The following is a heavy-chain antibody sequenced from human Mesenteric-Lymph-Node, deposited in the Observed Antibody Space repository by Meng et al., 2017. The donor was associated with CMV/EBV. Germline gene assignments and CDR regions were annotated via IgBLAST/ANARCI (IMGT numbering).Heavy chain of an antibody. CDR2: INPGSGST. CDR1: GYSFTTYH. Sequence: ASVKVSCKGSGYSFTTYHMHWVRQAPRQGLEWMGMINPGSGSTTYAQKFQGRVTMARDTSTSTVYMDLSSLRSDDTAVYYCARGWDYRGNFPRDYWGQGTLVTVSS. CDR3: ARGWDYRGNFPRDY. V-gene: IGHV1-46*01. J-gene: IGHJ4*02. D-gene: IGHD4-23*01.